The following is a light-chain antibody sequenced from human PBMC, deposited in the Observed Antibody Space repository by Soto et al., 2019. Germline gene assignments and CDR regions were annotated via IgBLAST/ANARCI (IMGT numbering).Light chain of an antibody. CDR2: DAS. V-gene: IGKV1-5*01. CDR1: QSVNTW. CDR3: QQYNSFSPYT. Sequence: IQMAQSPSILSASIGDRVAITCRTSQSVNTWLAWYQQKPGIAPKLLVYDASTLAGGVPSRFSGSGSGIEFTLTISSLQPDDFATYYCQQYNSFSPYTFGQGTKLEIK. J-gene: IGKJ2*01.